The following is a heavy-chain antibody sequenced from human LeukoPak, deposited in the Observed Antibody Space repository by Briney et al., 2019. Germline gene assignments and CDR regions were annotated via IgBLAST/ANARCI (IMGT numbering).Heavy chain of an antibody. Sequence: GGSLRLSCAASGFTFSSSAMSWVRQAPGKGLEWVSTISGSGDRTYYADSVKGRFTISRDNSENTLYLQMNSLRAEDTAVYYCAKNHPIAAAGTGAFDIWGQGTMVTVSS. V-gene: IGHV3-23*01. D-gene: IGHD6-13*01. CDR1: GFTFSSSA. J-gene: IGHJ3*02. CDR2: ISGSGDRT. CDR3: AKNHPIAAAGTGAFDI.